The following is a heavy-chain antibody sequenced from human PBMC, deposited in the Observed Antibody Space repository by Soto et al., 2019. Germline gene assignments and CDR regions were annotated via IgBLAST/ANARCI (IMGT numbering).Heavy chain of an antibody. CDR3: SRDYCSGGSCYPYYYGMDV. Sequence: GGSLRLSCAASGFTFSNAWMNWVRQAPGKGLEWVGFIRSKAYGGTTEYAASVKGRFTISRDDSKSIAYLQMNSLKTEDTAVYYCSRDYCSGGSCYPYYYGMDVWGQGTTVTVSS. D-gene: IGHD2-15*01. CDR2: IRSKAYGGTT. V-gene: IGHV3-49*04. CDR1: GFTFSNAW. J-gene: IGHJ6*02.